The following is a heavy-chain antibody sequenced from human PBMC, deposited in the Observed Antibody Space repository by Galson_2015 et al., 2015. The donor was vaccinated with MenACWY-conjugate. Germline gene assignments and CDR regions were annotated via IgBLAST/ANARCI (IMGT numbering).Heavy chain of an antibody. V-gene: IGHV4-4*02. CDR2: IYHSGSI. J-gene: IGHJ4*02. CDR1: GASISSVNW. Sequence: ATLSLTCAVSGASISSVNWWSWVRQLPGKGLEWIAEIYHSGSINYNPSLKSRVTMSVNKSKNQISLKLSSVTAADTAVYYCARAGALTYYFDYWGQGTLVAVSS. CDR3: ARAGALTYYFDY.